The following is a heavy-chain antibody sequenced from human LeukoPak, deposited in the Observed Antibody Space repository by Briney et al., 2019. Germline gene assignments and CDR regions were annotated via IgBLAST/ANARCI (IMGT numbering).Heavy chain of an antibody. J-gene: IGHJ4*02. CDR3: ARAPPYYYESTGYYRGRGYFDY. CDR1: GFTFSRYW. V-gene: IGHV3-7*01. CDR2: IKQDGSEK. Sequence: GGSLRLSCVASGFTFSRYWMSWVRQAPGKGLEWVANIKQDGSEKYYVDSVKGRFTISRDNAKNSLYLQLDSLRAEDTAVYYCARAPPYYYESTGYYRGRGYFDYWGQGTLDTVSS. D-gene: IGHD3-22*01.